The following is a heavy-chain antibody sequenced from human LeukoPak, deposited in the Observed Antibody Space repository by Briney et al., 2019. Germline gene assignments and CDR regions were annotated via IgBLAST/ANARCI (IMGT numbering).Heavy chain of an antibody. Sequence: PSETLSLTCTVSGYSISSGYYWAWIRQPPGKGLEWIGYIYYSGSTYYNPSLKSRVTISVDTSKNQFSLKLSSVTAADTAVYYCARGVQDYYDSSGYDPWRYYFDYWGQGTLVTVSS. CDR1: GYSISSGYY. D-gene: IGHD3-22*01. CDR3: ARGVQDYYDSSGYDPWRYYFDY. J-gene: IGHJ4*02. CDR2: IYYSGST. V-gene: IGHV4-38-2*02.